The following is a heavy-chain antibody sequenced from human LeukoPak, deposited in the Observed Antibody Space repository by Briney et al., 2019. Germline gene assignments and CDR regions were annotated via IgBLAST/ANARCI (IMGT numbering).Heavy chain of an antibody. V-gene: IGHV3-48*01. CDR2: ISSTGST. Sequence: PGGSLRLSCAASGFTFSSYSMNWVRQAPGRGLEWVSYISSTGSTADSVKGRFTISRDNAKNSLYLQMNSLRAEDTAVYYCTLRIAAAGLTLSDYWGQGTLVTVSS. D-gene: IGHD6-13*01. J-gene: IGHJ4*02. CDR1: GFTFSSYS. CDR3: TLRIAAAGLTLSDY.